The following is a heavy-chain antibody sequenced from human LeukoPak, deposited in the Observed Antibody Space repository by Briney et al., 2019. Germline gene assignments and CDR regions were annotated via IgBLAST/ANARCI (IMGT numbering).Heavy chain of an antibody. J-gene: IGHJ3*02. D-gene: IGHD1-26*01. V-gene: IGHV3-53*01. Sequence: GGSLRLSCAASGFTVSSNYMSWVRQAPGKGLEWVSVIYSGGSTYYADSVKGRFTISRDNSKNTLYLQMNSLRAEDTAVYYCARSYRQEAFDIWGQGTMVTVSS. CDR1: GFTVSSNY. CDR3: ARSYRQEAFDI. CDR2: IYSGGST.